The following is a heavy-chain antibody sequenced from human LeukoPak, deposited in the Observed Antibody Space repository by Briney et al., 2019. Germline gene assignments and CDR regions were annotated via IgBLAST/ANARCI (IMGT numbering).Heavy chain of an antibody. V-gene: IGHV3-48*04. J-gene: IGHJ5*02. CDR3: ARVNCGAPGCRGRDWFDP. CDR2: ISGSTSAV. CDR1: GFTFTRYG. D-gene: IGHD2-21*01. Sequence: GGSLRLSCAASGFTFTRYGMVWVRQAPGKGLEWVSYISGSTSAVYYADSVRGRFTISRDNAINSVYLQMNNLRVEDTATYYCARVNCGAPGCRGRDWFDPWGQGTLVTVSS.